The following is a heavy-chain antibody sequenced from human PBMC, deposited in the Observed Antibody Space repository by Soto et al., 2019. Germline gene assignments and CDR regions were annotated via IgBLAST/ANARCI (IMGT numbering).Heavy chain of an antibody. CDR3: ARDKGVAVAAMFGMDV. CDR2: INPNSGGT. Sequence: QVQLVQSGAEVKKPGASVKVSCKASGYTFTGYYLHWVRQAPGQGLEWMGWINPNSGGTNYAQKFQGRVTMTRDTSISTAYMELTRLTSDDTAVYYCARDKGVAVAAMFGMDVWGQGTTVTVSS. D-gene: IGHD2-15*01. J-gene: IGHJ6*02. V-gene: IGHV1-2*02. CDR1: GYTFTGYY.